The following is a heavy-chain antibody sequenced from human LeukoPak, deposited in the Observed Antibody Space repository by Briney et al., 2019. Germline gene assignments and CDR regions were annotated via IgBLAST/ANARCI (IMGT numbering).Heavy chain of an antibody. CDR2: IYYSGST. D-gene: IGHD3-3*01. J-gene: IGHJ5*02. CDR3: ARDSPYYDFWSGPQGFDP. Sequence: PSETLSLTCAVSGGSISSSSYYWGWIRQPPGKGLEWIGSIYYSGSTYYNPSLKSRVTISVDTSKNQFSLKLSSVTAADTAVYYCARDSPYYDFWSGPQGFDPWGQGTLVTVSS. V-gene: IGHV4-39*07. CDR1: GGSISSSSYY.